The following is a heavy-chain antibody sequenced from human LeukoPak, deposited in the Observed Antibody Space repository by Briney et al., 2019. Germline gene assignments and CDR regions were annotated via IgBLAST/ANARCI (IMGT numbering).Heavy chain of an antibody. CDR1: GYTFTGYY. Sequence: WASVKVSCKASGYTFTGYYLFWVRQAPRQGLEWMGWINPDTGDTRYGQKFQGRVTLTRDTSIRTTYMELSSLRSDDTAVYYCARDERFCNGDNHYPDLGYWGQGTLVTVSS. V-gene: IGHV1-2*02. J-gene: IGHJ4*02. CDR2: INPDTGDT. CDR3: ARDERFCNGDNHYPDLGY. D-gene: IGHD2-15*01.